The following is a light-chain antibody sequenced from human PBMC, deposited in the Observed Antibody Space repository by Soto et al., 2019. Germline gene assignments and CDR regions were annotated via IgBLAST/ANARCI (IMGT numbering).Light chain of an antibody. V-gene: IGKV1-9*01. Sequence: DLQLTQSPSFLSASVGDRVTITCRASQPISNYLAWYQQRPGEAPKLLIYSASTLQSGVPSRFSGSGGGSWTEFSLTISALQPEDFATYYCLQLNRYPLTFGGGTKVDI. CDR3: LQLNRYPLT. CDR1: QPISNY. J-gene: IGKJ4*01. CDR2: SAS.